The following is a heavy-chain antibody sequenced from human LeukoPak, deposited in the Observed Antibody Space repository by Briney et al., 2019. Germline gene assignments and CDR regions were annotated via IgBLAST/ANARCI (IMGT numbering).Heavy chain of an antibody. CDR1: GGSISSSSYY. Sequence: SETLSLTCTVSGGSISSSSYYWGWIRQPPGKGLEWIGSIYYSGSTYYNPSLKSRVTISVDTSKNQFSLKLSSVTAADTAVYYCARDGQNHGYYYYYYMDVWGKGTTVTVSS. CDR2: IYYSGST. J-gene: IGHJ6*03. CDR3: ARDGQNHGYYYYYYMDV. D-gene: IGHD1-14*01. V-gene: IGHV4-39*07.